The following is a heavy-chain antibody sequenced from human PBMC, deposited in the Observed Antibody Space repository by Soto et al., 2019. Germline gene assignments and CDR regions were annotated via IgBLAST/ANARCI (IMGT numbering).Heavy chain of an antibody. V-gene: IGHV3-73*02. CDR1: GFTFRGSA. D-gene: IGHD3-3*01. Sequence: EVQLVESGGGLVQPGGSLKLSCAASGFTFRGSAIHWVSEASGKGLKWVGHIRSKANTFATAYAESVSGRFTISRDDSKNTAYLQMNSLKTEDTAVYFCTRPGSITNEGYYWGQGTLVTVSS. J-gene: IGHJ4*02. CDR2: IRSKANTFAT. CDR3: TRPGSITNEGYY.